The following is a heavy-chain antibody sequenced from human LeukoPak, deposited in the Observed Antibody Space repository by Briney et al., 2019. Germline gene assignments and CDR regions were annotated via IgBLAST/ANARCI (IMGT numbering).Heavy chain of an antibody. J-gene: IGHJ6*02. V-gene: IGHV3-30*02. Sequence: QPGGSLRLSCAASGFTFNSYGIHWVRQAPGKGLEWVAVIWYDGSDKYYADPVKGRFTISRDNSKNTLYVQLNSLRAEDTAVYYCAKMGTYYGNTNYYYGMDVWGQGTTVTVSS. CDR2: IWYDGSDK. CDR1: GFTFNSYG. CDR3: AKMGTYYGNTNYYYGMDV. D-gene: IGHD3-10*01.